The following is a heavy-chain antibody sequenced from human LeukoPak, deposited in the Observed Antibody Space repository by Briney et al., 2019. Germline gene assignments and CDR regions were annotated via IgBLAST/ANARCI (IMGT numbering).Heavy chain of an antibody. V-gene: IGHV3-73*01. D-gene: IGHD3-10*01. CDR2: IRSTANGYAT. Sequence: GGSLRLSCAASGFTFSGSALHWVRQASGKGLEWVGRIRSTANGYATAYAASVKGRFTISRDDSKNTAYLQMDSLKTEDTAVYYCTGNYYGSGSYADFDYWGQRTLVTVSS. J-gene: IGHJ4*02. CDR3: TGNYYGSGSYADFDY. CDR1: GFTFSGSA.